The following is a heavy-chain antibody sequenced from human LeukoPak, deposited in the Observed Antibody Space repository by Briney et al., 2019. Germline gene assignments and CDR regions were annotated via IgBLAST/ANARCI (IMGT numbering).Heavy chain of an antibody. CDR1: GGSFSDYY. Sequence: TSETLSLTCAVYGGSFSDYYWSWIRQPPGKGLEWIGEIEHSGSNNYNPSLKSRFTISVDTSKNQFSLKLSSVTAADTAVYYCARDHCSSISCHSEAFDIWGQGTMVTVSS. CDR2: IEHSGSN. D-gene: IGHD2-2*01. J-gene: IGHJ3*02. V-gene: IGHV4-34*01. CDR3: ARDHCSSISCHSEAFDI.